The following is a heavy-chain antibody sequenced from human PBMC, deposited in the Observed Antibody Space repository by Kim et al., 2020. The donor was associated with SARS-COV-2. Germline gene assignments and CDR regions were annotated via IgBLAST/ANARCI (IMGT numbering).Heavy chain of an antibody. J-gene: IGHJ4*02. V-gene: IGHV1-8*01. CDR1: GYTFTGHD. CDR2: ESPRNGHT. Sequence: ASVKVSCKASGYTFTGHDINWIRQATGQGLEWMGWESPRNGHTGYAQKFQGRVTLTSDTSINTAYMELSNLRSDDTAVYYCTRGLGPYATHYFDSWGQGTLVTVSS. CDR3: TRGLGPYATHYFDS. D-gene: IGHD2-15*01.